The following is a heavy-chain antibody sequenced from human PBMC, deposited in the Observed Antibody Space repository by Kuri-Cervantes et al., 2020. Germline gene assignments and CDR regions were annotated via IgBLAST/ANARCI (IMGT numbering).Heavy chain of an antibody. CDR2: ISSSSSYI. V-gene: IGHV3-21*01. CDR3: ARGPRGYSGYDYSYYYLDV. Sequence: GGSLRLSCAASGFIFSSYSMNWVRQAPGKGLEWVSSISSSSSYIYYADSVKGRFTISRDNAKNSLYLQMNSLRVEDTAAYYCARGPRGYSGYDYSYYYLDVWGKGTTVTVSS. D-gene: IGHD5-12*01. J-gene: IGHJ6*03. CDR1: GFIFSSYS.